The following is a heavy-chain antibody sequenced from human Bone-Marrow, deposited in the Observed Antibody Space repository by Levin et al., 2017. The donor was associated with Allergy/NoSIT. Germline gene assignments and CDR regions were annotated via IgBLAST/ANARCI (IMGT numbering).Heavy chain of an antibody. CDR2: VNPDNGRT. Sequence: GGSLRLSCETSEYTFIDYYIHWMRQAPAQGLEWMGRVNPDNGRTDYSRKFQGRIALTTDTSISTAYMVLSSLSHDDTAIYYCARSLVGYEIDLWGLGALVTVSS. D-gene: IGHD2-15*01. CDR3: ARSLVGYEIDL. J-gene: IGHJ5*02. V-gene: IGHV1-2*06. CDR1: EYTFIDYY.